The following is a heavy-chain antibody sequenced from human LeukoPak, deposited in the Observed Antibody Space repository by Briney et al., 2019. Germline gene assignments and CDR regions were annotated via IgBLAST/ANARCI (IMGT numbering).Heavy chain of an antibody. Sequence: PGGPLRLSCAASGFTFSSYAMSWVRQAPGKGLEWVSAISGSGGSTYYADSVKGRFTISRDNSKNTLYLQMNSLRAEDTAVYYCAKLFRDCSSTSCSNYYYYYMDVWGKGTTVTVSS. CDR2: ISGSGGST. D-gene: IGHD2-2*01. V-gene: IGHV3-23*01. CDR1: GFTFSSYA. J-gene: IGHJ6*03. CDR3: AKLFRDCSSTSCSNYYYYYMDV.